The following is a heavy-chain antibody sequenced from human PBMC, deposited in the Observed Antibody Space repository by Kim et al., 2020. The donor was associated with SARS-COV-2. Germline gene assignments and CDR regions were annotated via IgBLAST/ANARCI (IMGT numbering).Heavy chain of an antibody. CDR3: AKEGMVRGVIIQHWYFDL. D-gene: IGHD3-10*01. Sequence: GGSLRLSCAASGFTFDDYAMHWVRQAPGKGLEWVSGISWNSGSIGYADSVKGRFTISRDNAKNSLYLQMNSLRAEDTALYYCAKEGMVRGVIIQHWYFDLWGRGTLVTVSS. CDR2: ISWNSGSI. V-gene: IGHV3-9*01. J-gene: IGHJ2*01. CDR1: GFTFDDYA.